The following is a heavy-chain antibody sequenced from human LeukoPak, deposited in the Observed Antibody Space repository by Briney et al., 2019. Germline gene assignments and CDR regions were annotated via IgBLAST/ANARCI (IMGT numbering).Heavy chain of an antibody. CDR1: GGTFSSYA. V-gene: IGHV1-69*05. J-gene: IGHJ4*02. D-gene: IGHD6-13*01. CDR2: IIPIFGTA. Sequence: SVKVSCKASGGTFSSYAISWLRQAPGQGLEWMGGIIPIFGTANYAQKFQGRVTITTDESTSTAYMELSSLRSEDTAVYYCAREASYSSSWYNHFDYWGQGTLVTVSS. CDR3: AREASYSSSWYNHFDY.